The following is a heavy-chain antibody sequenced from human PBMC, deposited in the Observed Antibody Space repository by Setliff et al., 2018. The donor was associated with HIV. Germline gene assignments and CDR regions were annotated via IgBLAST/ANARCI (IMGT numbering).Heavy chain of an antibody. V-gene: IGHV4-34*01. CDR3: ARDTSLVRGRDY. CDR1: GGSFSGYY. Sequence: SETLSLTCAVYGGSFSGYYWSWIRQPPGKGLEWMGEINHSGRTTYNPSLQSRIRFSVDASKKQFSLKLFSVTAADTAVYYCARDTSLVRGRDYWGQGTLVTVSS. J-gene: IGHJ4*02. D-gene: IGHD3-10*01. CDR2: INHSGRT.